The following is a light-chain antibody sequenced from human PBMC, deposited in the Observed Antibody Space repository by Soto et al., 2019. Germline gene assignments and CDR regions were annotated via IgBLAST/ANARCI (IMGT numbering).Light chain of an antibody. CDR3: CSYAGSNNFVL. CDR2: EVT. Sequence: QSALTQPPSASGSPGQSVTISCTGTSSDVGYYNYVSWYQQHPGKAPKLMIYEVTKRPSGVPDRFSGSKSGNTASLTVSGPQAEDEADYYCCSYAGSNNFVLFGGGTKLTVL. J-gene: IGLJ2*01. V-gene: IGLV2-8*01. CDR1: SSDVGYYNY.